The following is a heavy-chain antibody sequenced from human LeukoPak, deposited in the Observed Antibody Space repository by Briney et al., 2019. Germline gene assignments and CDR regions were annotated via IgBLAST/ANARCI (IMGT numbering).Heavy chain of an antibody. CDR2: IYYSGST. J-gene: IGHJ4*02. CDR3: ASNIVATDRFDY. Sequence: SETLSLTCTVSGGSISSGDYYWSWIRQPPGKGLEWIGYIYYSGSTYYNPSLKSRVTISVDTSKNQFSLKLSSVTAADTAVYYCASNIVATDRFDYWGQGTLVTVSS. CDR1: GGSISSGDYY. D-gene: IGHD5-12*01. V-gene: IGHV4-30-4*02.